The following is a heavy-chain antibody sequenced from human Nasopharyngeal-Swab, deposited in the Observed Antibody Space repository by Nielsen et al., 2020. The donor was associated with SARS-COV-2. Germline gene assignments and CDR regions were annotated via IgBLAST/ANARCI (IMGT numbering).Heavy chain of an antibody. D-gene: IGHD6-13*01. CDR3: AREVALIAAAGAREDWFDP. CDR2: IYYSWST. J-gene: IGHJ5*02. Sequence: WIRQPPGKGLEWIGYIYYSWSTYYNPSLKSRVTISVDTSKNQFSLKLSSVTAADTAVYYCAREVALIAAAGAREDWFDPWGQGTLVTVSS. V-gene: IGHV4-31*02.